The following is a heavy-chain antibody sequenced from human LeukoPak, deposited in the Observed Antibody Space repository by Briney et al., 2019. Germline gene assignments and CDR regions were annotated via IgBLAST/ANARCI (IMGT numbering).Heavy chain of an antibody. CDR3: ARDGNSDWLIWGDF. CDR2: IKKDGSEK. D-gene: IGHD3-9*01. V-gene: IGHV3-7*01. CDR1: GFIFSSHW. Sequence: GGSLRLSCAATGFIFSSHWMSWVRQAPGKGLEWVANIKKDGSEKHYVDSVKGRFTISRDNAKSSLYLEMNSLRAEDTAVYYCARDGNSDWLIWGDFWGQGTLVTVSS. J-gene: IGHJ4*02.